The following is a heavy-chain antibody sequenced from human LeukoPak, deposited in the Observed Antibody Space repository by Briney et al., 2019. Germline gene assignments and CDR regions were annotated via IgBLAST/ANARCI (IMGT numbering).Heavy chain of an antibody. CDR3: ARGSPTPDY. D-gene: IGHD1-26*01. V-gene: IGHV4-59*01. J-gene: IGHJ4*02. CDR1: GGSSISYY. CDR2: VYYSGTT. Sequence: SETLSLTCTVSGGSSISYYWSWIRQPPGRGLEWIGYVYYSGTTHYNPSLESRVTISVDTSKNQFSLKLTSVTAADTAVYFCARGSPTPDYWGQGTLVTVSS.